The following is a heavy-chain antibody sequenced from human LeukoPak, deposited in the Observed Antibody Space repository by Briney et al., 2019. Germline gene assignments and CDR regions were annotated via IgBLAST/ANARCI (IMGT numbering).Heavy chain of an antibody. CDR3: ARVLNYYDSPYYFDY. CDR2: INPNSGGT. Sequence: ASVKVSCKASGYTFTGYYMHWVRQAPGQGLEWMGWINPNSGGTNYAQKFQGRVTMTRDTSISTAYMELSRLRSDDTAVYYCARVLNYYDSPYYFDYWSQGTLVTVSS. CDR1: GYTFTGYY. V-gene: IGHV1-2*02. J-gene: IGHJ4*02. D-gene: IGHD3-22*01.